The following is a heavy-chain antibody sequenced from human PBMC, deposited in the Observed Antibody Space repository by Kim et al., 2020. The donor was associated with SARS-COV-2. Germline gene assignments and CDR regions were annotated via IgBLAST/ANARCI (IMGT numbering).Heavy chain of an antibody. J-gene: IGHJ4*02. Sequence: GGSLRHSCAASGFTFSDYYMTWIRQAPGKGLEWVSYISTSGNTKYYADSVKGRFTISRDNAKNSLYLQMNSLRAEDTAVYYCARLRLSYDYIWGSYRTPFDNWGQGTLVTVSS. CDR1: GFTFSDYY. D-gene: IGHD3-16*02. CDR3: ARLRLSYDYIWGSYRTPFDN. V-gene: IGHV3-11*01. CDR2: ISTSGNTK.